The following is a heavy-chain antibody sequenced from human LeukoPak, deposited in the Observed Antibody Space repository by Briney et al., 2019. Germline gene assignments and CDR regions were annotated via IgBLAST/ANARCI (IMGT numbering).Heavy chain of an antibody. J-gene: IGHJ4*02. CDR1: GYTFTSSD. D-gene: IGHD3-16*02. V-gene: IGHV1-8*01. CDR2: MTPNSGNT. Sequence: ASVKVSCKASGYTFTSSDINWARQATGQGLEWMGWMTPNSGNTGYAQEFQGRVTMTEDTSTDTAYMELSSLRSEDTAVYYCATDPGMITFGGVIVPPDFDYWGQGTLVTVSS. CDR3: ATDPGMITFGGVIVPPDFDY.